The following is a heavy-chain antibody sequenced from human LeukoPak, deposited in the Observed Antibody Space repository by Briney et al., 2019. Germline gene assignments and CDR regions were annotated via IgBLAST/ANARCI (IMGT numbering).Heavy chain of an antibody. Sequence: GGSLRLSCAVSGFTVNTYGMHWVRHVPGKGMVWVSYINPDRSSITYAASVKGRFTISRDSAKNTLYLQMNSLRGEDTAVYYCARDLDFSVDVWGQGTTVIVSS. CDR3: ARDLDFSVDV. CDR1: GFTVNTYG. CDR2: INPDRSSI. V-gene: IGHV3-74*01. D-gene: IGHD3/OR15-3a*01. J-gene: IGHJ6*02.